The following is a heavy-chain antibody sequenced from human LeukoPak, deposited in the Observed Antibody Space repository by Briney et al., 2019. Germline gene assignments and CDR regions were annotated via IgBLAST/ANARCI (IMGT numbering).Heavy chain of an antibody. Sequence: GGSLRLSCAASGFTFSGHWMSWVRQAPGKGLEWVSHISTVGDITHYAESVEGRFTISRDNSRNTLYLQMNSLSVDDTAVYYCAKVKSSLTLVGAWGQGTLVTVSS. CDR1: GFTFSGHW. J-gene: IGHJ5*02. V-gene: IGHV3-23*01. CDR2: ISTVGDIT. D-gene: IGHD3-3*02. CDR3: AKVKSSLTLVGA.